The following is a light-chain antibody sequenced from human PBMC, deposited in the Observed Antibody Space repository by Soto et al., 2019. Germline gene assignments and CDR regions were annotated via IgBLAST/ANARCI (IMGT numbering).Light chain of an antibody. CDR1: QSVTSNY. Sequence: EIVLTQSPGTLSLSPGERATLSCRASQSVTSNYLAWYQQKPGQAPSLLIYGASTRATGIPDKFSGSGSGSDFTLTISRLEPEVFALYFCQQYGSSPQTFGQGTKVEIK. CDR2: GAS. CDR3: QQYGSSPQT. J-gene: IGKJ1*01. V-gene: IGKV3-20*01.